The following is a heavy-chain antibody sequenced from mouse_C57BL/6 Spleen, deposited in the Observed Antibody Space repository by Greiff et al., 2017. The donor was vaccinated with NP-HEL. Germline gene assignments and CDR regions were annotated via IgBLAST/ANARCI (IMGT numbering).Heavy chain of an antibody. Sequence: EVMLVESGGGLVKPGGSLKLSCAASGFTFSSYTMSWVRQTPEKRLEWVATISGGGGNTYYPDSVKGRFTISRDNAKNTLYLQMSSLRSEDTALHYCARHRIYYAMDYWGQGTSVTVSS. J-gene: IGHJ4*01. CDR2: ISGGGGNT. V-gene: IGHV5-9*01. CDR3: ARHRIYYAMDY. CDR1: GFTFSSYT.